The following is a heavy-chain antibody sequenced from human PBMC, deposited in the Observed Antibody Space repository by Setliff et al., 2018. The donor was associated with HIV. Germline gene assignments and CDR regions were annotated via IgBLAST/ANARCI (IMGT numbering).Heavy chain of an antibody. Sequence: GGSLRLSCAASGFTFSSYDFHWVRQAAGEGLEWVSAIGTGGDTYYADSVKGRFTISRENAKNSLYLQMNNVRAGNTAVYYCTRELNGHTSSHYYFGLDVWGQGTTVTVS. CDR2: IGTGGDT. V-gene: IGHV3-13*01. CDR1: GFTFSSYD. D-gene: IGHD6-6*01. CDR3: TRELNGHTSSHYYFGLDV. J-gene: IGHJ6*02.